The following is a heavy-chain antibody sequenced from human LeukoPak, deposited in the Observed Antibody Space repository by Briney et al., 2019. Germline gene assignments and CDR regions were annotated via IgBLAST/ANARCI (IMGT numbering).Heavy chain of an antibody. Sequence: SVKVSCKASGGTFSSYAISWVRQAPGQGLEWMGGIIPIFGTANYAQKFQGRVTITTDESTSTAYMELNSLRSEDTAVYYCARNLLELPQFNWFDPWGQGTLVTVSS. D-gene: IGHD1-26*01. J-gene: IGHJ5*02. CDR2: IIPIFGTA. CDR1: GGTFSSYA. CDR3: ARNLLELPQFNWFDP. V-gene: IGHV1-69*05.